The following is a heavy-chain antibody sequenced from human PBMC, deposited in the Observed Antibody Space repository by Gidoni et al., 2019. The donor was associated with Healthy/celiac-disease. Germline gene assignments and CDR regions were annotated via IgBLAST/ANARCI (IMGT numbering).Heavy chain of an antibody. V-gene: IGHV3-23*01. CDR2: ISGSGGST. Sequence: EVQRLESGGGLVQPGGSLRLSCAASGFTFSSYAMSWVRQAPGKGLEWVSAISGSGGSTYYADSVKGRFTISRDNSKNTLYLQMNSLRAEVTAVYYCANYDFWSPSHYYYYMDVWGKGTTVTVSS. CDR3: ANYDFWSPSHYYYYMDV. CDR1: GFTFSSYA. D-gene: IGHD3-3*01. J-gene: IGHJ6*03.